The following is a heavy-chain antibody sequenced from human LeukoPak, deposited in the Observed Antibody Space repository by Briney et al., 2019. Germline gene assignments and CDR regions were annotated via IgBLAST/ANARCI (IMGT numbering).Heavy chain of an antibody. CDR1: GGSISSSSYY. D-gene: IGHD5-18*01. CDR2: IYYSGST. CDR3: ARHKGYSYGRYFDY. Sequence: SETLSPTCTVSGGSISSSSYYWGWIRQPPGKGLEWIGSIYYSGSTYYNPSLKSRVTISVDTSKNQFSLKLSSVTAADTAVYYCARHKGYSYGRYFDYWGQGTLVTVSS. J-gene: IGHJ4*02. V-gene: IGHV4-39*01.